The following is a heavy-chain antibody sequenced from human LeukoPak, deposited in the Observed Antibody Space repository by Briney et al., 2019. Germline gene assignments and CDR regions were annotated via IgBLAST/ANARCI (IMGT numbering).Heavy chain of an antibody. CDR3: AREATLSWFGEGQVGYYYGMDV. V-gene: IGHV1-46*01. Sequence: GASVKVSCKASGGTFSSYAISWVRQAPGQGLEWMGIINPSGGSTSYAQKFQGRVTMTRDTSTSTVYMELSSLRSEDTAVYYCAREATLSWFGEGQVGYYYGMDVWGQGTTVTVSS. CDR2: INPSGGST. CDR1: GGTFSSYA. J-gene: IGHJ6*02. D-gene: IGHD3-10*01.